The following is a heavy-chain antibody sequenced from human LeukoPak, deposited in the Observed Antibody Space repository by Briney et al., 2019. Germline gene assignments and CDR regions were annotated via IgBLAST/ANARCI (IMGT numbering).Heavy chain of an antibody. CDR2: ISSSSSYI. J-gene: IGHJ4*02. V-gene: IGHV3-21*01. CDR1: GFTFSSYF. Sequence: PGGSLRLSCAASGFTFSSYFMNWVRQAPGKGLEWVSSISSSSSYIYYADSVKGRFTISRDNAKNSLYLQMNRLKAQGKGVYYCARDRPGYSYVPNYLDFWGQGTLVTVST. CDR3: ARDRPGYSYVPNYLDF. D-gene: IGHD5-18*01.